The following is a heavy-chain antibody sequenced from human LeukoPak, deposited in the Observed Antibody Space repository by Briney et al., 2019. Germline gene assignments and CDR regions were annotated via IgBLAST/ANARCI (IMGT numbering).Heavy chain of an antibody. CDR2: ISYDGSDQ. D-gene: IGHD3-22*01. CDR1: GFTFSSYG. J-gene: IGHJ6*04. Sequence: GRSLRFSCAASGFTFSSYGMHWVRQAPGKGLEWVTVISYDGSDQYHADSVKGRFTISRDNSKNTLYLQMNSLRAEDTAVYYCAKDRSVVARTVYYYYGMDVWGEGTTVTVSS. V-gene: IGHV3-30*18. CDR3: AKDRSVVARTVYYYYGMDV.